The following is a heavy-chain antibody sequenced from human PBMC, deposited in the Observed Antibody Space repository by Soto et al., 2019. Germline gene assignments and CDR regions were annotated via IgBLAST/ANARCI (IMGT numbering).Heavy chain of an antibody. J-gene: IGHJ4*02. V-gene: IGHV4-31*03. CDR3: ARGGYAPALFDY. CDR2: IYYSGST. CDR1: GASISSGGYY. D-gene: IGHD5-12*01. Sequence: SETLSLTCTVSGASISSGGYYWSWIRQHPGKGLEWIGYIYYSGSTYYNPSLKSRVTISVDTSKNQFSLKLSSVTAADTDVYYCARGGYAPALFDYWGQGTLVTVS.